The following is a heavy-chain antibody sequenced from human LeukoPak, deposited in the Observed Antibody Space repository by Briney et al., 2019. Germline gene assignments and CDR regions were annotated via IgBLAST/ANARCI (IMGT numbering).Heavy chain of an antibody. Sequence: PGGSLRLSCAASGFTFSSYGMHWVRQAPGKGLEWVAFIRYDGSNKYYADSVEGRFTISRDNSKNTLYLQMNSLRAEDTAVYYCARDRRVVTAPYYYYYYGMDVWGQGTTVTVSS. J-gene: IGHJ6*02. CDR1: GFTFSSYG. V-gene: IGHV3-30*02. D-gene: IGHD2-21*02. CDR2: IRYDGSNK. CDR3: ARDRRVVTAPYYYYYYGMDV.